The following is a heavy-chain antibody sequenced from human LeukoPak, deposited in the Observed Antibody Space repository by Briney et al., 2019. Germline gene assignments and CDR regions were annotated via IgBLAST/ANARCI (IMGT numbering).Heavy chain of an antibody. CDR1: GYTFTSYD. V-gene: IGHV1-8*01. D-gene: IGHD3-16*02. CDR3: ARGGILRLGELSLYRF. J-gene: IGHJ4*02. Sequence: GASVKVSCKASGYTFTSYDINWVRQATGQGLEWMGWMNPNSGNTGYAQKFQGRVTMTRNTSISTAYMELSSLRSEDTAVYYCARGGILRLGELSLYRFWGQGTLVTVSS. CDR2: MNPNSGNT.